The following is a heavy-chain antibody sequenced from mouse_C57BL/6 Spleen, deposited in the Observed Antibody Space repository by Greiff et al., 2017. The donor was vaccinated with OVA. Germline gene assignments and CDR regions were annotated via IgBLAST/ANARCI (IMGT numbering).Heavy chain of an antibody. V-gene: IGHV1-54*01. J-gene: IGHJ4*01. CDR3: ARGNNYLYYYAMDY. CDR1: GYAFTNYL. D-gene: IGHD5-2*01. Sequence: QVQLQQSGAELVRPGTSVKVSCKASGYAFTNYLIEWVKQRPGQGLEWIGVINPGSGGTNYNEKFKGKATLTADKSSSTAYMQLSSLTSEDSAVYVCARGNNYLYYYAMDYWGQGTSVTVSS. CDR2: INPGSGGT.